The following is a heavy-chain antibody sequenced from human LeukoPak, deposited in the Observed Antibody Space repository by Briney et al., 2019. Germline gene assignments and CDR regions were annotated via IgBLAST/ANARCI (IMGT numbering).Heavy chain of an antibody. V-gene: IGHV2-5*01. CDR1: GFAPRTSGGG. D-gene: IGHD2-15*01. J-gene: IGHJ5*02. Sequence: SGPTLLQPTPTLTLTCTFSGFAPRTSGGGGGWIRQPPVKALEWLPLIYWHDDTRYSPPLKSRLTITKDTSKNQVVLTMTNMDPVDTATYYCAHSSHDIVVVVAAPNWFDPWGQGTLVTVSS. CDR3: AHSSHDIVVVVAAPNWFDP. CDR2: IYWHDDT.